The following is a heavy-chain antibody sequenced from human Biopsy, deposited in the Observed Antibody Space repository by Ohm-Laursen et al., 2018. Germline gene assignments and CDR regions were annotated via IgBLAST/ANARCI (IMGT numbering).Heavy chain of an antibody. J-gene: IGHJ4*02. CDR3: ARLGSGDYFPTFFDF. CDR2: IFYSANT. V-gene: IGHV4-31*03. CDR1: GVSINGGRYY. Sequence: TLSLICTVSGVSINGGRYYWNWIRHHPGKGLEWIGNIFYSANTYYNPSLKSRVTISVDTSKNQFPLKLSSVIAADTAVYYCARLGSGDYFPTFFDFWGQGALVTVSS. D-gene: IGHD5-12*01.